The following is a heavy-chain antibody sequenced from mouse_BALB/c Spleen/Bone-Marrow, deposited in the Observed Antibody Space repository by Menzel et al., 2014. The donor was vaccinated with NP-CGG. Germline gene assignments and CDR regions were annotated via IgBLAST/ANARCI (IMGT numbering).Heavy chain of an antibody. CDR2: IRLKSNNYAT. J-gene: IGHJ4*01. Sequence: EVKVEESGGGLVQPGGSMKLSCVASGFTFSNYWMNWVRQSPEKGLEWVAEIRLKSNNYATHYAESVKGRFTISRDDSKSSVYLQMNNLRAEDTGIYYCTMRGRGYAMDYWGQGTSVTVSS. V-gene: IGHV6-6*02. CDR3: TMRGRGYAMDY. CDR1: GFTFSNYW.